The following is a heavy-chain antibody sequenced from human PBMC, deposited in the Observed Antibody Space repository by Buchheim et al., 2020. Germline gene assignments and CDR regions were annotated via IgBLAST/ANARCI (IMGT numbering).Heavy chain of an antibody. D-gene: IGHD2-2*01. V-gene: IGHV5-51*01. CDR3: ARARGYCSSSSCYDFDC. J-gene: IGHJ4*02. CDR1: GYSFTNYW. Sequence: EVQLVQSGAEVKKPGESLKISCKPSGYSFTNYWIAWVRQMPGKGLEWMAMIYPGDSSTKYSPSFQGQVTLSADKSISPAYPQWSSLKASDTAMYFCARARGYCSSSSCYDFDCWGQGT. CDR2: IYPGDSST.